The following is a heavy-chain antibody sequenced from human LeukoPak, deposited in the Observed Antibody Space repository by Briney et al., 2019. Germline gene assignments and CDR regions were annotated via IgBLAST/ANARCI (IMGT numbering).Heavy chain of an antibody. D-gene: IGHD3-9*01. J-gene: IGHJ4*02. CDR3: ARGGLSSILTGYHAWDY. V-gene: IGHV3-21*01. CDR1: GFTFSSYS. Sequence: PGGSLRLSCAASGFTFSSYSMNWVRQAPGKGLEWVSSISSSSSYIYYADSVKGRFTISRDNAENSLYLQMNSLRAEDTAVYYCARGGLSSILTGYHAWDYWGQGTLVTVSS. CDR2: ISSSSSYI.